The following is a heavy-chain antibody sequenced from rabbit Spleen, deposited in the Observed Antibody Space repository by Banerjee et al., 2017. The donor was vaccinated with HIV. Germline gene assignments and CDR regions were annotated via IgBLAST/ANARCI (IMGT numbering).Heavy chain of an antibody. CDR3: VRGASGSGYYSL. D-gene: IGHD1-1*01. V-gene: IGHV1S45*01. CDR1: GVSLNDKDV. CDR2: INTKSGEN. J-gene: IGHJ4*01. Sequence: EQLEESGGGLVKPEGSLTLTCKASGVSLNDKDVMCWVRQAPGKGLEWIACINTKSGENVYATWSKGRFTISKTSSTTVTLQMTSLTAADTATYFCVRGASGSGYYSLWGPGTLVTVS.